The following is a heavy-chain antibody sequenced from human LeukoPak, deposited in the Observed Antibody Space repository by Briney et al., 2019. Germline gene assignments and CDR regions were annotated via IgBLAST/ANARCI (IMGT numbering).Heavy chain of an antibody. V-gene: IGHV4-39*07. CDR1: GGSISSSSYY. CDR2: IYYSGST. J-gene: IGHJ5*02. Sequence: SETLSLTCTVSGGSISSSSYYWGWIRQPPGKGLEWIGSIYYSGSTYYNPSLKSRVTISVDTSKNQFSLKLSFVTAADTAVYYCARAIVVVPAAPSDWFDPWGQGTLVTVSS. CDR3: ARAIVVVPAAPSDWFDP. D-gene: IGHD2-2*01.